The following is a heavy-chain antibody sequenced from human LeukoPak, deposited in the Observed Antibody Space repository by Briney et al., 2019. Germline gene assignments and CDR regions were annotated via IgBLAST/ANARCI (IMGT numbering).Heavy chain of an antibody. CDR3: AKDTAMVFGYFDY. D-gene: IGHD5-18*01. J-gene: IGHJ4*02. CDR2: ISYDGSNK. V-gene: IGHV3-30*18. CDR1: GFTFSRSG. Sequence: PGGSLRLSCAVSGFTFSRSGMHWVRQAPGKGLEWVAVISYDGSNKYYADSVKGRFTISRDNSKNTLNLQMNSLRAEDTAVYYCAKDTAMVFGYFDYWGQGTLVTVSS.